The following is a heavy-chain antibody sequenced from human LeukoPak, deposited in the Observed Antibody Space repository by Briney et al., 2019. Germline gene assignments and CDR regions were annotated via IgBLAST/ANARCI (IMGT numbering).Heavy chain of an antibody. CDR1: GGSISSYY. J-gene: IGHJ5*02. V-gene: IGHV4-59*08. D-gene: IGHD2-15*01. CDR3: ARHDGGYCSGGSCYSRGNWFDP. CDR2: IYYSGST. Sequence: ASETLSLTCTVSGGSISSYYWSWIRQPPGKGLEWIGYIYYSGSTNYNPSLKSRVTISVDTSKNQFSLKLSSVTAADTAVYYCARHDGGYCSGGSCYSRGNWFDPWGQGTLVTVSS.